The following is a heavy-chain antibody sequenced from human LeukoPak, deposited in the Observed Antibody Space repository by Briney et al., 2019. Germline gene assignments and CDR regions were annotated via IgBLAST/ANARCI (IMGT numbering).Heavy chain of an antibody. Sequence: PSETLSLTCTVSGGSISSSSYYWGWIRQPPGKGLEWIGSIYYSGSTYYNPSLKSRVTISVDTSKNQFSLKLSSVTAADTAVYYCAPNIYSGYTSGAFDIWGQGTMVTVSS. D-gene: IGHD5-12*01. CDR3: APNIYSGYTSGAFDI. J-gene: IGHJ3*02. CDR2: IYYSGST. CDR1: GGSISSSSYY. V-gene: IGHV4-39*01.